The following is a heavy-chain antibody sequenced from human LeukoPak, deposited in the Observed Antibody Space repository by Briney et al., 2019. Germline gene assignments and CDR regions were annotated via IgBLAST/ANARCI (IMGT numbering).Heavy chain of an antibody. CDR3: AREWELTEFDY. V-gene: IGHV3-30-3*01. J-gene: IGHJ4*02. D-gene: IGHD1-26*01. CDR2: ISYDGSNK. Sequence: GRSLRLSCAASGFTFSSYAMHRVRQAPGKGLEWVAVISYDGSNKYYADSVKGRFTISRDNSKNTLYLQMNSLRAEDTAVYYCAREWELTEFDYWGQGTLVTVSS. CDR1: GFTFSSYA.